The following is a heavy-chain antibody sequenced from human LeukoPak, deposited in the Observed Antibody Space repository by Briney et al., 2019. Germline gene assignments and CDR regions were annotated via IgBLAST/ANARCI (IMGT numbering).Heavy chain of an antibody. Sequence: GGPLRISGKVSGYTFTGSWIGWGRQMPGKGWGWMGIIYPGDSDTRYSPSFQGQVTISADKSISTAYLQWSSLKASDTAMYYCATPSYSSSWSGALDYWGQGTLVTVSS. CDR3: ATPSYSSSWSGALDY. J-gene: IGHJ4*02. V-gene: IGHV5-51*01. CDR1: GYTFTGSW. D-gene: IGHD6-13*01. CDR2: IYPGDSDT.